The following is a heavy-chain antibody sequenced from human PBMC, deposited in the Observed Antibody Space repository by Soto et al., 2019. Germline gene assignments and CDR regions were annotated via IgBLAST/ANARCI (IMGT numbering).Heavy chain of an antibody. CDR3: AKDKSADGDYGYYHYYMDV. D-gene: IGHD4-17*01. V-gene: IGHV3-9*01. J-gene: IGHJ6*03. Sequence: EVQLVESGGGLVQPGRSLRLSCAASGFTFDDYAMHWVRQAPGKGLEWVSGISWNSGSIGYADSVKGRFTISRDNAKNSLYLQMNSLRAEDTALYYCAKDKSADGDYGYYHYYMDVWGKGTTVTVSS. CDR1: GFTFDDYA. CDR2: ISWNSGSI.